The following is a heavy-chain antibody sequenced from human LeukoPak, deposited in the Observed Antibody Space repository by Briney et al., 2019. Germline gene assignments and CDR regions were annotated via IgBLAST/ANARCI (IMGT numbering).Heavy chain of an antibody. CDR2: IKNDGSST. D-gene: IGHD1-7*01. J-gene: IGHJ6*02. CDR1: GFTISNYW. CDR3: ARRPESGTASAYNFYGMDV. Sequence: GGSLRLSCAASGFTISNYWMHWVRQAPGKGLVWVARIKNDGSSTNYADSVKGRFTISRDNAKNTVYLQMNSLRAEDTAVYHCARRPESGTASAYNFYGMDVWGQGTTVTVSS. V-gene: IGHV3-74*01.